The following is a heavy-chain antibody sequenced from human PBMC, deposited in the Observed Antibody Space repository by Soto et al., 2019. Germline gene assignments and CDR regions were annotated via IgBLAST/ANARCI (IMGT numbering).Heavy chain of an antibody. V-gene: IGHV4-30-2*01. J-gene: IGHJ4*02. CDR1: GGSISSGGYS. CDR2: IYHSGST. D-gene: IGHD6-19*01. CDR3: ARAGGLGAVAADY. Sequence: QLQLQESGSGLVKPSQTLSLTCAVSGGSISSGGYSWSWIRQPPGKGLEWIGYIYHSGSTYYNPSLKSRVTISVDRSKTQFSLKLSSVTAADMAVYYCARAGGLGAVAADYWGQGTLVTVSS.